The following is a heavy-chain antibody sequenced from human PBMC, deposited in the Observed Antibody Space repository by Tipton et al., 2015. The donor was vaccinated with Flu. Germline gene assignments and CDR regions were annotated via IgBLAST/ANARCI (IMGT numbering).Heavy chain of an antibody. J-gene: IGHJ4*02. D-gene: IGHD2-2*01. Sequence: SLRLSCAASGFTFTTYWMSWVRQAPGKGLEWVANIKQDGSEKYYVDSVKGRFTISRDNAKNSLLLQMNSLRAEDTAVYYCARGRYCSSTSCSYFDYWGQGTLVTVSS. CDR3: ARGRYCSSTSCSYFDY. CDR2: IKQDGSEK. V-gene: IGHV3-7*01. CDR1: GFTFTTYW.